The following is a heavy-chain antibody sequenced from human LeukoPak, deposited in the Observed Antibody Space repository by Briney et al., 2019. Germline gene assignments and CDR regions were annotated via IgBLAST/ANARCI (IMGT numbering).Heavy chain of an antibody. J-gene: IGHJ4*02. V-gene: IGHV3-30*18. D-gene: IGHD1-14*01. CDR1: GVTFRSYG. CDR3: VKSVPPPPREITPGD. CDR2: VSHVGIHQ. Sequence: GGSLRLSCAASGVTFRSYGMHWVRQAPGKGLEWLAVVSHVGIHQYYAPSVRGRFYISRDNNRNSVFLQMDSLGVEDTAVYYFVKSVPPPPREITPGDWGQGTLVVVDS.